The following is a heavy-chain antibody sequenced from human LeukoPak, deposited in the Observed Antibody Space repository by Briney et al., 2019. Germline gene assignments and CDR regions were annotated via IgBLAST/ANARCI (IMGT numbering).Heavy chain of an antibody. CDR3: ARGRGYSYGRTIDY. CDR1: GGSFSGYY. Sequence: SETLSLTCAVYGGSFSGYYWSWIRQPPGKGLEWIGEINHSGSTNYNPSLKSRVTISVDTSKNQFSLKLSSVTAADTAVYYCARGRGYSYGRTIDYWGRGTLVTVSS. V-gene: IGHV4-34*01. D-gene: IGHD5-18*01. J-gene: IGHJ4*02. CDR2: INHSGST.